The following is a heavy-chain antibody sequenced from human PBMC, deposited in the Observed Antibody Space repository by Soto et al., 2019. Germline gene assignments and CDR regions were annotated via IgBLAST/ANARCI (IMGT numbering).Heavy chain of an antibody. J-gene: IGHJ4*02. V-gene: IGHV4-59*01. CDR2: IYYSGST. D-gene: IGHD1-26*01. Sequence: SETLSLTCTVSGGSISSYYWSWIRQPPGKGLEWIGYIYYSGSTNYNPSLKSRVTISVDTSKNQFSLKLSSVTAADTAVYYCARGLRWELLDYWGQGTLVTVSS. CDR3: ARGLRWELLDY. CDR1: GGSISSYY.